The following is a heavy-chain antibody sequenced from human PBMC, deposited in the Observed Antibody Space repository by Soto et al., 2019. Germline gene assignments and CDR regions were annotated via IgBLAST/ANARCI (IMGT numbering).Heavy chain of an antibody. J-gene: IGHJ6*02. CDR1: GGSFRGFF. D-gene: IGHD2-2*01. Sequence: LETPSHTSAVYGGSFRGFFWGWVRPPPGKGLEWIGEINHSGSTNYNPSLKSRVTISVDTSKNQFSLKLSSVTAADTAVYYCASLGVVVPAARYYYYYYGMDVWGQGTTVTVSS. V-gene: IGHV4-34*01. CDR3: ASLGVVVPAARYYYYYYGMDV. CDR2: INHSGST.